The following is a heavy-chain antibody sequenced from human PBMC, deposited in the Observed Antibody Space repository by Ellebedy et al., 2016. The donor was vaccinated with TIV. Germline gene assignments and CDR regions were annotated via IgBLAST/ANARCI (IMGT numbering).Heavy chain of an antibody. CDR2: IYYTGTT. CDR3: ARSTYGGGLDY. D-gene: IGHD4-17*01. CDR1: GGSFSGYY. Sequence: MPSETLSLTCAVSGGSFSGYYWTWIRQPPGKGLEWIGYIYYTGTTNYSPSLKSRVTISIDPSKNQFSLRLTSVTAADTTLYYCARSTYGGGLDYWGQGTLVTVSS. V-gene: IGHV4-59*01. J-gene: IGHJ4*02.